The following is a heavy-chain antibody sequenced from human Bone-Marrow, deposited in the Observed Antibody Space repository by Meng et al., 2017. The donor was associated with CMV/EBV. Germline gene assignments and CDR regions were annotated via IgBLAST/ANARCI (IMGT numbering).Heavy chain of an antibody. CDR2: INPSGGST. V-gene: IGHV1-46*01. Sequence: ASVKVSCKASGYTFTSYYMHWVRQAPGQGLEWMGIINPSGGSTSYAQKFQGRVTMTRDTSTSTVYMELSSLRSEDTAVYYCARDLRPGTTIFGVRSVHYGMDVWGQGTTVTASS. D-gene: IGHD3-3*01. CDR1: GYTFTSYY. J-gene: IGHJ6*02. CDR3: ARDLRPGTTIFGVRSVHYGMDV.